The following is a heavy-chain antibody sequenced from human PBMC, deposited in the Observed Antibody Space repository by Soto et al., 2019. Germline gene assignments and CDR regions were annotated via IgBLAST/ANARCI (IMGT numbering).Heavy chain of an antibody. Sequence: SETLSLTCTVSGGSISSYYWSWIRQPPGKGLEWIGYIYYSGSTNYNPSLKSRVTISVDTSKNQFSLKLSSATAADTAVYYCARAPGRYSSSPSYYFDYWGQGTLVTVSS. J-gene: IGHJ4*02. CDR2: IYYSGST. CDR1: GGSISSYY. V-gene: IGHV4-59*01. CDR3: ARAPGRYSSSPSYYFDY. D-gene: IGHD6-6*01.